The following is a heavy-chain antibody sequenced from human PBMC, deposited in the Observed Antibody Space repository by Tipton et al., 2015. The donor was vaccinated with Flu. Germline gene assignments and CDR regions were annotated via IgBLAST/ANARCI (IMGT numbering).Heavy chain of an antibody. CDR2: IYYSGST. D-gene: IGHD3-10*01. CDR1: GGSISSSSYY. Sequence: TLSLTCTVSGGSISSSSYYWGWIRQPPGKGLEWIGSIYYSGSTYYNPSLKSRVTISVDTSKNQFSLKLSSVTAADTAVYCCASSTSGSYYIAFFSYGMDVCGPVTPVTVSS. CDR3: ASSTSGSYYIAFFSYGMDV. V-gene: IGHV4-39*07. J-gene: IGHJ6*02.